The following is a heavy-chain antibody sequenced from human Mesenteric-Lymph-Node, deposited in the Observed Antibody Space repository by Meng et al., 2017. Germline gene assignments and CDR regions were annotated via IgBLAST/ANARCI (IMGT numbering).Heavy chain of an antibody. CDR3: ARVGWRQWSFDL. D-gene: IGHD5-18*01. V-gene: IGHV4-39*01. Sequence: QPQLQESGPGLVKPSETLSLTGTVSGGSISSSRHYWGWIRQPPGKGLEWIGSIYYSGSTYYNPSLRSRVTMSLDTSKNQFSLKLSSVTATDTAVYYCARVGWRQWSFDLWGRGTLVTVSS. J-gene: IGHJ2*01. CDR1: GGSISSSRHY. CDR2: IYYSGST.